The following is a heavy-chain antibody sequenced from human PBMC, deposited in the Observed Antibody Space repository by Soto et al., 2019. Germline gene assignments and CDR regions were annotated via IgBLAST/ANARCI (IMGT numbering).Heavy chain of an antibody. D-gene: IGHD2-8*02. CDR1: GFIGSRYD. CDR3: AKATATGGGAFDI. J-gene: IGHJ3*02. Sequence: GGALRLSCADFGFIGSRYDMSWVRQAPGKGLEWVSTILVDGRTFYVDSVKGRFTISRDSSQNTVYLQMNSLTAGDTALYYCAKATATGGGAFDICGQGTMVTVSS. V-gene: IGHV3-23*01. CDR2: ILVDGRT.